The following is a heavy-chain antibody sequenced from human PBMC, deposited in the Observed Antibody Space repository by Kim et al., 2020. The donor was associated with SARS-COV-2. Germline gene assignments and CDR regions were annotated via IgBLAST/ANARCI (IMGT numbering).Heavy chain of an antibody. D-gene: IGHD5-18*01. CDR3: ARDSDVDTAMVSIFDY. V-gene: IGHV3-21*01. CDR1: GFTFSSYS. CDR2: TSSSSSYI. J-gene: IGHJ4*02. Sequence: GGSLRLSCAASGFTFSSYSMNWVRQAPGKGLEWVSSTSSSSSYIYYADSVKGRFTISRDNAKNSLYLQMNSLRAEDTAVYYCARDSDVDTAMVSIFDYWGQGTLVTVSS.